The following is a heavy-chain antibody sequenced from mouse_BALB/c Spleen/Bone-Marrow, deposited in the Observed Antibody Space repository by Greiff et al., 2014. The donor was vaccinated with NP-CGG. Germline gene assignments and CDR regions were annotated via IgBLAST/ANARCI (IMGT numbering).Heavy chain of an antibody. CDR3: AIYYYGSSGFAY. CDR2: IDPANGNT. V-gene: IGHV14-3*02. CDR1: GFNIKDTY. J-gene: IGHJ3*01. D-gene: IGHD1-1*01. Sequence: EVKLQESGAELVKPGASVKLSCTASGFNIKDTYMHWVKQRPEQGLEWTGRIDPANGNTKYDPKFQGKATITADTSSNTAYLQLSSLTSEDTAVYYCAIYYYGSSGFAYWGQGTLVTVSA.